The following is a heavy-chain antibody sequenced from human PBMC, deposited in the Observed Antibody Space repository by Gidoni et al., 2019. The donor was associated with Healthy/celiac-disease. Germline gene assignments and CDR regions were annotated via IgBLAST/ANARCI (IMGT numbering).Heavy chain of an antibody. CDR2: ISSSGSTI. CDR3: ARDLIMGHGNWFDP. CDR1: GFTFSSSE. D-gene: IGHD3-16*01. Sequence: EVPLVESGGVLVQPGGSLRLSCAASGFTFSSSEMNWVRQAPGKGLEWVSYISSSGSTIYYADSVKGRFTISRDNAKNSLYLQMNSLRAEDTAVYYCARDLIMGHGNWFDPWGQGTLVTVSS. V-gene: IGHV3-48*03. J-gene: IGHJ5*02.